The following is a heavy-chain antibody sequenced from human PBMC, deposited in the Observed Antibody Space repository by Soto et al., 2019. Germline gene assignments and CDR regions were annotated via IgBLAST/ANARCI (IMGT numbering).Heavy chain of an antibody. V-gene: IGHV4-34*01. CDR1: GGSFSGYY. J-gene: IGHJ4*02. Sequence: SETLSLTCAVYGGSFSGYYWSWIRQPPGKGLEWIGEINHSGSTNYNPSLKSRVTISVDTSKNQFSLRLSSVTAADTAVYYCARIGYCTNGVCPDYWGQGTLVTVS. CDR3: ARIGYCTNGVCPDY. D-gene: IGHD2-8*01. CDR2: INHSGST.